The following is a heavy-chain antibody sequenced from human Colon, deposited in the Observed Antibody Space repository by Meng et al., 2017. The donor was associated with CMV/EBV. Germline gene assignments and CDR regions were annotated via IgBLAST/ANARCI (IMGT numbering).Heavy chain of an antibody. V-gene: IGHV3-23*01. D-gene: IGHD4-17*01. J-gene: IGHJ3*02. CDR2: ISGSGGST. CDR3: ARERRTATVTTRVYFDM. CDR1: GFTFSSYA. Sequence: GGSLRLSCAASGFTFSSYAMSWVRQAPGKGLEWVSAISGSGGSTYYADSVKGRFTISRDNSKNTLYLQMNSLRAEDTAVYYCARERRTATVTTRVYFDMWGQGTMVTVSS.